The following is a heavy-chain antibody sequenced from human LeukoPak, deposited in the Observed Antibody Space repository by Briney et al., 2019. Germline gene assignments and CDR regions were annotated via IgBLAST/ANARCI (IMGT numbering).Heavy chain of an antibody. CDR3: ARHIGPQSGDAFDI. D-gene: IGHD2-15*01. CDR1: GGSISSYY. CDR2: IYYSGST. Sequence: TSETLSLTCTVSGGSISSYYWSWIRQPPGKGLEWIGYIYYSGSTNYNPSLKSRVTISVDTSKNQFSLKLSSVTAADTAVYYCARHIGPQSGDAFDIWGQGTMVTVSS. J-gene: IGHJ3*02. V-gene: IGHV4-59*08.